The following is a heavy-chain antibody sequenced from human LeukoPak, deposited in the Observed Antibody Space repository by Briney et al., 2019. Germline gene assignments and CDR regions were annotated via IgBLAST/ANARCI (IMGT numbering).Heavy chain of an antibody. D-gene: IGHD6-13*01. V-gene: IGHV4-4*02. CDR3: ARGLMMAVAGRGEFHY. Sequence: KPSETLPLTCAVSGGSISSSDWWTWVRQPPGKGLEWIGEIYRSGSTNYNPSLKSRVTISLDTSKNQFSLKLSSVTAADTAVYYCARGLMMAVAGRGEFHYWGQGTLVTVSS. CDR1: GGSISSSDW. CDR2: IYRSGST. J-gene: IGHJ4*02.